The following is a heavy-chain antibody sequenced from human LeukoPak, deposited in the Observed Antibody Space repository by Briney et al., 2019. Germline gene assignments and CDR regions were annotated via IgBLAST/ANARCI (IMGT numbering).Heavy chain of an antibody. CDR1: GGTFSSYA. D-gene: IGHD6-13*01. V-gene: IGHV1-69*13. Sequence: EASVKVSCKASGGTFSSYAISWERQAPGQGLEWMGGIIPIFGTANYAQKFQGRVTITADESTSTAYMELSSLRSEDTAVYYCAVLAAAGKSVDWGQGTLVTVSS. CDR3: AVLAAAGKSVD. CDR2: IIPIFGTA. J-gene: IGHJ4*02.